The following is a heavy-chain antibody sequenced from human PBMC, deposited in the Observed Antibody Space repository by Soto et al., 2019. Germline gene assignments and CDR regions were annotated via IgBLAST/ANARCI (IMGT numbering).Heavy chain of an antibody. CDR3: ARDGGDSSSFNWFDP. CDR2: IYHSGST. Sequence: SETLSLTCAVSGGSISSSNWWSWVRQPPGKGLEWIGEIYHSGSTNYNPSLKSRVTISVDKSKNQFSLKLSSVTATDTAVYYCARDGGDSSSFNWFDPWGQGTLVTVSS. J-gene: IGHJ5*02. CDR1: GGSISSSNW. D-gene: IGHD6-6*01. V-gene: IGHV4-4*02.